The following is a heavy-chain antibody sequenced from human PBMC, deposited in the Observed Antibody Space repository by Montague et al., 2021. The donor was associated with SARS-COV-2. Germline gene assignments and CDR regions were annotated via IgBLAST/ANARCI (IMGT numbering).Heavy chain of an antibody. Sequence: LRLSCAASGFTFSSFSMNWIRQPPGKGLEWIGSIYYSGSTYYNPSLKSRVTISVDTSKNQFSLKLSSVTAADTAVYYCARHDKWLVLGGPWGQGTLVVVSS. V-gene: IGHV4-39*01. J-gene: IGHJ5*02. D-gene: IGHD6-19*01. CDR1: GFTFSSFS. CDR3: ARHDKWLVLGGP. CDR2: IYYSGST.